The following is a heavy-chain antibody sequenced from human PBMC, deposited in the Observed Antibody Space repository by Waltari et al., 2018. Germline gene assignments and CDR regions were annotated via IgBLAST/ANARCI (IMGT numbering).Heavy chain of an antibody. D-gene: IGHD3-16*01. Sequence: VQLVESGGGLVQPGGSLGLSCAASGFTFSNYWMHRARKAPGKGLVWSSLMNNDGSSQSYGDSVKGRFPTSRDTAKNTFYLQMNSLRAEDRVVYSFPSFPRDVKHLFWGGYWGQGTLVTVSS. J-gene: IGHJ4*02. CDR2: MNNDGSSQ. CDR1: GFTFSNYW. V-gene: IGHV3-74*01. CDR3: PSFPRDVKHLFWGGY.